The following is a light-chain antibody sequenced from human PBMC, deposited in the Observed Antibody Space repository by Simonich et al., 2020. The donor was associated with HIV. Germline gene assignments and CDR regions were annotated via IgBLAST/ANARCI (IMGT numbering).Light chain of an antibody. CDR2: DVR. Sequence: QSALTQPASVSGSPGQSITISCTGTSSDVGGYNYVSWYQQHPGKAPKLMIYDVRKRPSGGSNRFSGSKSGNTASLTISGLQAEDEADYYCSSYTSSSTLVFGGGTKLTVL. CDR1: SSDVGGYNY. CDR3: SSYTSSSTLV. J-gene: IGLJ3*02. V-gene: IGLV2-14*01.